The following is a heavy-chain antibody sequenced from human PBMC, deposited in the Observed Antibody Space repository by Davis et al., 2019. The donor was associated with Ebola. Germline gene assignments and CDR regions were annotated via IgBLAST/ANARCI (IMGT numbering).Heavy chain of an antibody. Sequence: PGGSLRLSCAASGFTFSSYAMSWVRQAPGKGLEWVSAISGSGGSTYYADSVKGRFTISRDNSKNTLYLQMNSLRAEDTAVYYCASYCSGGSCYSVPGDYWGQGTLVTVSS. D-gene: IGHD2-15*01. CDR3: ASYCSGGSCYSVPGDY. V-gene: IGHV3-23*01. CDR1: GFTFSSYA. J-gene: IGHJ4*02. CDR2: ISGSGGST.